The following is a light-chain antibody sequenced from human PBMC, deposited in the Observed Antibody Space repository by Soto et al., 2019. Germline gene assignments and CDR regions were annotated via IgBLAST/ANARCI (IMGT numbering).Light chain of an antibody. CDR1: SGHSSYI. J-gene: IGLJ2*01. Sequence: QPVLTQSSSASASLGSSVKLTCTLSSGHSSYIIAWHQQQPGKAPRYLMKLVGSGSYNKGSGVPDRFSGSSSGAALYVTISNPQFEDEADYDCETWDSSLRVVFGGGTKLTVL. V-gene: IGLV4-60*02. CDR3: ETWDSSLRVV. CDR2: LVGSGSY.